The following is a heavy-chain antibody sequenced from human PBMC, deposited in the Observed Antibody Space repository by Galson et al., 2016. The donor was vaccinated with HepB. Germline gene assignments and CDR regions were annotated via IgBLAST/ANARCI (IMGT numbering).Heavy chain of an antibody. CDR1: GIIFNTDG. Sequence: LRLSCAASGIIFNTDGVSWVRQAPGKGLEWVAAIRDSDGSTHFGDSAKGRFTISRDKNTVYLHMRSLTGEDTAVYYCGRIPWGSSRHRLWGQGTMVTVSP. J-gene: IGHJ3*01. D-gene: IGHD3-16*01. CDR2: IRDSDGST. CDR3: GRIPWGSSRHRL. V-gene: IGHV3-23*01.